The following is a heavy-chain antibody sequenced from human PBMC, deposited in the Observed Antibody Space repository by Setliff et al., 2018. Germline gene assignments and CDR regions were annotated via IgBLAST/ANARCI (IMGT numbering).Heavy chain of an antibody. J-gene: IGHJ4*02. V-gene: IGHV1-3*03. CDR1: GYSFRLYA. D-gene: IGHD2-21*01. CDR2: MNIDNGKT. CDR3: ARGYCDGIGCPAPLYYFDS. Sequence: GASVKVSCKASGYSFRLYAIHWLRQAPGQRFEWMGWMNIDNGKTEFSQDFQDRVTFTRDTSADIAYKDLSGLRSDDMAVYYCARGYCDGIGCPAPLYYFDSWGQGTLVTAPQ.